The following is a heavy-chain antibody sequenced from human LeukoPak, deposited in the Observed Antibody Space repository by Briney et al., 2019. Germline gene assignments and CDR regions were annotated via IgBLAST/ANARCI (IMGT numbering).Heavy chain of an antibody. CDR3: ASTLRWSTGDYFDY. CDR2: IIPIFGTA. D-gene: IGHD4-23*01. CDR1: GGTFTSYA. V-gene: IGHV1-69*13. J-gene: IGHJ4*02. Sequence: SVKVSCKASGGTFTSYAISWVRQAPGHGLEWMGWIIPIFGTANYAQKFQGRVTITADESTSTAYMELSSLRSEDTAVYYCASTLRWSTGDYFDYWGQGTLVTVSS.